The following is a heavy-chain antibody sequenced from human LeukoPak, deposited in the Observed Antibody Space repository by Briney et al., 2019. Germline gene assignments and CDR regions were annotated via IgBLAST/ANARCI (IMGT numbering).Heavy chain of an antibody. J-gene: IGHJ5*01. Sequence: GESLKISCKGSGYNFTSYWIGWVRQMPGKGLEWMGIIYPGDSDSRYSPSFQGQVTFSADKSISTAYLQWSSLKASDTAMYYCARRSYCYSTSCYGYWFDSWGQGTLVTVSS. CDR1: GYNFTSYW. CDR2: IYPGDSDS. D-gene: IGHD2-2*01. V-gene: IGHV5-51*01. CDR3: ARRSYCYSTSCYGYWFDS.